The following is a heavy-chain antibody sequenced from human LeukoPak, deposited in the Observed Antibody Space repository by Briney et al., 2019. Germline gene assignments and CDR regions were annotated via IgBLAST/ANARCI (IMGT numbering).Heavy chain of an antibody. CDR3: AREDVLRFLEWRHQYYYYGMDV. Sequence: GASVKVSCTASGYTFTSYAMHWVRQAPGQRLEWMGWINAGNGNTKYSQKFQGRVTITRDTSASTAYMELSSLRSEDTAVYYCAREDVLRFLEWRHQYYYYGMDVWGQGTTVTVSS. V-gene: IGHV1-3*01. D-gene: IGHD3-3*01. CDR2: INAGNGNT. J-gene: IGHJ6*02. CDR1: GYTFTSYA.